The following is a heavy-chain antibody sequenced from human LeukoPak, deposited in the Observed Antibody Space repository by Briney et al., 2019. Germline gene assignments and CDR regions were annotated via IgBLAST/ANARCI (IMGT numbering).Heavy chain of an antibody. V-gene: IGHV3-7*01. CDR1: GFTFSSSW. CDR2: IKEDGSEK. D-gene: IGHD3-10*01. J-gene: IGHJ4*02. Sequence: SGGSLRLSCAASGFTFSSSWMNWVRQAPGKGLEWVANIKEDGSEKYYVDSVKGRFTISRDNAKKSLYLQINSLRAEDTAVYYCTRVSLLDSPDYWGQGTLVTVSS. CDR3: TRVSLLDSPDY.